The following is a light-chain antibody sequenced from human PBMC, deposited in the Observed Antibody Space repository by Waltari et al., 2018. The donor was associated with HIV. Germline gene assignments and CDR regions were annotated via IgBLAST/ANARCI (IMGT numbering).Light chain of an antibody. V-gene: IGKV1-8*01. CDR2: GAS. J-gene: IGKJ4*01. CDR1: QPIGSS. Sequence: AIRMTQSPSPFSASTGDRVPITCRASQPIGSSLAWYQQKPGEAPYLLVYGASTLQSGVPSRFSGSGSGTDFTLTITCLQVEDFATYFCQQYHTNPLTFGGGSKVEI. CDR3: QQYHTNPLT.